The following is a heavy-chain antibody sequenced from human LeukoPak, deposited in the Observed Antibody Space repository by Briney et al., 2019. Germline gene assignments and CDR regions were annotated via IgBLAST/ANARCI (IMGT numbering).Heavy chain of an antibody. J-gene: IGHJ5*02. CDR3: ARVTKEGYDSSGYYHNWFDP. CDR2: IYTSGST. D-gene: IGHD3-22*01. Sequence: SETLSLTCTVSGGSISSYYWSWIRQPAGKGLEWIGRIYTSGSTNYNPSLKSRVTMSVDMSKNQFSLKLSSVTAADTAVYYCARVTKEGYDSSGYYHNWFDPWGQGTLVTVSS. CDR1: GGSISSYY. V-gene: IGHV4-4*07.